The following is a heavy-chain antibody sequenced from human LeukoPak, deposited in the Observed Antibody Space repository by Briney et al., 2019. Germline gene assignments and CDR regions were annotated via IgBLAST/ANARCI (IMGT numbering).Heavy chain of an antibody. CDR3: ARAMGSSSWSVPSWYFDL. CDR2: IYYSGST. CDR1: GGSISRHY. J-gene: IGHJ2*01. V-gene: IGHV4-59*11. Sequence: SETLSLTCTVSGGSISRHYWSWIRQPPGKGLEWIGYIYYSGSTNYNPSLKSRVTISVDTSKNQFSLKLSSVTAADTAVYYCARAMGSSSWSVPSWYFDLWGRGTLVTVSS. D-gene: IGHD6-13*01.